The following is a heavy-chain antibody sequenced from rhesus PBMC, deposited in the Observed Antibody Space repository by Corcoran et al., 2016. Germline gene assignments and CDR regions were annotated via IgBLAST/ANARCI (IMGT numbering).Heavy chain of an antibody. Sequence: EVQLVESGGGLVQPGGSLRLSCAASGFTFSNYWMSWVRQAPGMGLEWVGFIKNKADGGTAAYDESVKGRFTISRDDSKNTLYLQMNSLKTEDTAVYYCTRDYGSSSFFDYWGQGVLVTVSS. CDR3: TRDYGSSSFFDY. V-gene: IGHV3S11*01. J-gene: IGHJ4*01. D-gene: IGHD4-29*01. CDR2: IKNKADGGTA. CDR1: GFTFSNYW.